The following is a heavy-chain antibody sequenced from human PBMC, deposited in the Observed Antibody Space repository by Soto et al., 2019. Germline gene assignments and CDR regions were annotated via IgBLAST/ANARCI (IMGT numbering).Heavy chain of an antibody. V-gene: IGHV3-73*01. CDR1: GFSFNGPA. Sequence: EVQLVESGGGSVQPGGSVRLSCAASGFSFNGPAIHWVRQASGKGLEWVGRIRNQANNYATVYAASMEGRFTISRDDSKSTAYLQMNSLKAEDSAVYYFTTAYVWGPGNLVTVPS. J-gene: IGHJ4*02. CDR3: TTAYV. D-gene: IGHD3-16*01. CDR2: IRNQANNYAT.